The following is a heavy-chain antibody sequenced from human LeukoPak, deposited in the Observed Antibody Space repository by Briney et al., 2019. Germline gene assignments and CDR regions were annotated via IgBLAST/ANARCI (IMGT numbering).Heavy chain of an antibody. V-gene: IGHV3-48*03. Sequence: PGGSLILSCAASGFTFSSYEMNWVRQAPGKGLEWVSYISSSGSTIYYADSVKGRFTISRDNAKNSLYLQMNSLRAEDTAVYYCARERYSYGLDYWGQGTLVTVSS. J-gene: IGHJ4*02. CDR3: ARERYSYGLDY. D-gene: IGHD5-18*01. CDR2: ISSSGSTI. CDR1: GFTFSSYE.